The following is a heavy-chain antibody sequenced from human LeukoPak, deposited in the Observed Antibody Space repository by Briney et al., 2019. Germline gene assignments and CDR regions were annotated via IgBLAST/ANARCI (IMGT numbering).Heavy chain of an antibody. Sequence: GGSLRLSCAASGFTFSSYGMHWVRQAPGKGLEWVAFIRYDGSNKYYADSVKGRFTISRDNSKNTLYLQMNSLRAEDTAVYYCAKDGRASGYNVLGYDRGQGTLVTVSS. CDR1: GFTFSSYG. D-gene: IGHD5-12*01. V-gene: IGHV3-30*02. CDR2: IRYDGSNK. CDR3: AKDGRASGYNVLGYD. J-gene: IGHJ4*02.